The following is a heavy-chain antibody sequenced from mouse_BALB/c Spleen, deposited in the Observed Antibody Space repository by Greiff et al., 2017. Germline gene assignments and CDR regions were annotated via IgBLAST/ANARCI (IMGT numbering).Heavy chain of an antibody. CDR2: IWAGGST. CDR3: ARGEVLRPRGYAMDY. V-gene: IGHV2-9*02. CDR1: GFSLTSYG. J-gene: IGHJ4*01. D-gene: IGHD1-2*01. Sequence: QVQLKQSGPGLVAPSQSLSITCTVSGFSLTSYGVHWVRQPPGKGLEWLGVIWAGGSTNYNSALMSRLSISKDNSKSQVFLKMNSLQTDDTAMYYCARGEVLRPRGYAMDYWGQGTSVTVSS.